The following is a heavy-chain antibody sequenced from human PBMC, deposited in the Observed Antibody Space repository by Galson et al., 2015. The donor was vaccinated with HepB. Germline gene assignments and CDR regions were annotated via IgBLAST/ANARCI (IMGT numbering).Heavy chain of an antibody. CDR3: ARDHFDYSNAIYYFDS. J-gene: IGHJ4*02. CDR1: GFTVSGSY. Sequence: SLRLSCAASGFTVSGSYMSWVRQAPGKGLEWVSVFHSDGDSDYADPVKGRSTISRDNSKNTLYLQMNSLRAEDTAVYFCARDHFDYSNAIYYFDSWGQGTLVTVSS. V-gene: IGHV3-53*01. CDR2: FHSDGDS. D-gene: IGHD4-11*01.